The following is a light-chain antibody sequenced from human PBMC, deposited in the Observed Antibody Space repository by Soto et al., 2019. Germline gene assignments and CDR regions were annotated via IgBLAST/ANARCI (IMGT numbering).Light chain of an antibody. CDR2: DAS. CDR1: QSVSNSY. V-gene: IGKV3D-20*01. CDR3: QQYGSSPWT. Sequence: EIVLTQSPATLSLSPGERATLSCGASQSVSNSYLAWYQQKPGLAPRLLIYDASSTATGIPDRFSGSGSGTVFTLTISRLEPEDFAVYYGQQYGSSPWTFGQGTKLEIK. J-gene: IGKJ2*01.